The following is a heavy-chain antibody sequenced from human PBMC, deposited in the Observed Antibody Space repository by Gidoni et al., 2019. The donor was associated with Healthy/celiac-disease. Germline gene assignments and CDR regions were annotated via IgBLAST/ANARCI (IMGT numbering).Heavy chain of an antibody. V-gene: IGHV3-21*01. CDR3: ARDRGYSGYDYFDY. J-gene: IGHJ4*02. D-gene: IGHD5-12*01. CDR1: GFTLSSYS. CDR2: ISSSSSYI. Sequence: EVQLVESGGGVVKPGGSLRLACAASGFTLSSYSRNWVRQAPGKGLEWVSSISSSSSYISYADSVKGRFPISRDNAKNSLYLQINCLRAEDTAVYYCARDRGYSGYDYFDYWGQGTLVTVSS.